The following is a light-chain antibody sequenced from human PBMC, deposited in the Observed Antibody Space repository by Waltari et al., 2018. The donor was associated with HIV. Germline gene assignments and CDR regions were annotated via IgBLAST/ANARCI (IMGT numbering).Light chain of an antibody. CDR3: SSRTNSATRSVL. CDR2: EFS. Sequence: QFALTQPASVSGSPGQSITISCTGSSSDIGYYNYVSWYQQHPGKAPKLIIYEFSKRPSGISSGFSASKSRNPASLTNSGLQAEDEADDFCSSRTNSATRSVLVGGGTQLTVL. V-gene: IGLV2-14*01. J-gene: IGLJ2*01. CDR1: SSDIGYYNY.